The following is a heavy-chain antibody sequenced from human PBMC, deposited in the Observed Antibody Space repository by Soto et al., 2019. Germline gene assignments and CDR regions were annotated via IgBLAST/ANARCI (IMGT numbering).Heavy chain of an antibody. Sequence: GGSLRLSCAASGFTFSSYGMHWVRQAPGEGLEWVAVIWYDGSNKYYADSVKCRFTISRDNAKNTLYLQMDSLRAEDTAVYYCAIDVHSSGWQNLGTIDLWGQGTLVTVSS. CDR2: IWYDGSNK. V-gene: IGHV3-33*03. D-gene: IGHD6-19*01. CDR1: GFTFSSYG. CDR3: AIDVHSSGWQNLGTIDL. J-gene: IGHJ4*02.